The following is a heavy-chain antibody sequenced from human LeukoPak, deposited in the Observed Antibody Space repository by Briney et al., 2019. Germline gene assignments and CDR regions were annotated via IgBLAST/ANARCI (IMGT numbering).Heavy chain of an antibody. D-gene: IGHD3-22*01. V-gene: IGHV3-30*03. CDR1: GFTFSSYG. CDR2: ISYDGSNK. J-gene: IGHJ4*02. CDR3: AILTNYYDSGRYYSLPNFFDY. Sequence: GRSLRLSCAASGFTFSSYGMHWVRQAPGKGLEWVAAISYDGSNKYYADSVKGRFTISRDNSKNTLYLQMNSLRAEDTAVYYCAILTNYYDSGRYYSLPNFFDYWGQGTLVTVSS.